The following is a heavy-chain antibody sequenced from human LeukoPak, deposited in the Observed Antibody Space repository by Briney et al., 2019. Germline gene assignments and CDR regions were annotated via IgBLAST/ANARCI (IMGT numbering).Heavy chain of an antibody. CDR3: AKGGSGYYVFDY. Sequence: PGGSLRLSCAASGFTFSSYSMSWVRQAPGKGLEWVSAVSGSGTATYYADSVKGRFTIFRDNSKNTLYLQMNSLRAEDTAVYYCAKGGSGYYVFDYWGQGTLVTVSS. CDR2: VSGSGTAT. D-gene: IGHD3-22*01. J-gene: IGHJ4*02. V-gene: IGHV3-23*01. CDR1: GFTFSSYS.